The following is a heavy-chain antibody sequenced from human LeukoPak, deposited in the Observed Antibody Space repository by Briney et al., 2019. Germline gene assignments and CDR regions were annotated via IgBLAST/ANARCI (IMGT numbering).Heavy chain of an antibody. D-gene: IGHD3-10*01. CDR1: GGSISSSSYY. J-gene: IGHJ4*02. Sequence: SETLSLTCTVSGGSISSSSYYWGWLRQPPGKGLEWIGSIYYSGSTYYNPSLKSRVTISVDTSKNQFSLKLSSVTAADTAVYYCASWRNYVSGSYSYVYWAQGTPVTISS. CDR3: ASWRNYVSGSYSYVY. V-gene: IGHV4-39*01. CDR2: IYYSGST.